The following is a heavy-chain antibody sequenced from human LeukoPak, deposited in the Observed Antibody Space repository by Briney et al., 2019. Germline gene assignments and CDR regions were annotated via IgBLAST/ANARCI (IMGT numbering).Heavy chain of an antibody. CDR3: AKTIVATVVDMVSTRPDYYYYYMDV. Sequence: PGGSLRLSCAASGFTVSSNYMSWVRQAPGKGLEWVSVIYSGGSTYYADSVKGRFTISRDNSKNTLYLQMNSLRAEDTAVYYCAKTIVATVVDMVSTRPDYYYYYMDVWGKGTTVTISS. J-gene: IGHJ6*03. D-gene: IGHD5/OR15-5a*01. CDR1: GFTVSSNY. V-gene: IGHV3-66*01. CDR2: IYSGGST.